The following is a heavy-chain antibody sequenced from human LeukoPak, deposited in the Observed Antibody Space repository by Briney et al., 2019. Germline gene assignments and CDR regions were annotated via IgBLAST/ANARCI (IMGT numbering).Heavy chain of an antibody. D-gene: IGHD6-13*01. CDR3: ARATRPTRQQLALEYYFDY. CDR1: GSSISSYY. J-gene: IGHJ4*02. V-gene: IGHV4-4*07. CDR2: IYTSGST. Sequence: SETLSLTCTVSGSSISSYYWSWIRQPAGKGLEWIGRIYTSGSTNYNPSLKSRVTMSVDTSKNQFSLKLSSVTAADTAVYYCARATRPTRQQLALEYYFDYWGQGTLVTVSS.